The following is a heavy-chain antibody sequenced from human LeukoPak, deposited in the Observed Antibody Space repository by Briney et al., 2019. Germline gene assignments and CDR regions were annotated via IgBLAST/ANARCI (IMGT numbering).Heavy chain of an antibody. Sequence: PSETLSLTCAVYGGSFSGYYWSWIRQPPGKGLEWIGEINHSGSTNYNPSLKSRATISVDTSKNQFSLKLSSVTAADTAVYYCARGFVPSGAYYMDVWGKGTTVTVSS. D-gene: IGHD1-26*01. CDR2: INHSGST. CDR3: ARGFVPSGAYYMDV. CDR1: GGSFSGYY. J-gene: IGHJ6*03. V-gene: IGHV4-34*01.